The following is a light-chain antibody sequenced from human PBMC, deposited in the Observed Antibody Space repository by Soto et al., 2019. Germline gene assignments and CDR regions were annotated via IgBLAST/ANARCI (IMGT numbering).Light chain of an antibody. J-gene: IGLJ3*02. CDR3: AAWDARLNGVV. Sequence: QLVLTQPPSASGTPGQRVTISCSGSSSNIGSNTVNWYQQLPGTAPKLLIYSNNQRPSGVPDRFSGSKSGTSVSLAISGLQAEDGADYYCAAWDARLNGVVFGGGTQLTVL. CDR1: SSNIGSNT. CDR2: SNN. V-gene: IGLV1-44*01.